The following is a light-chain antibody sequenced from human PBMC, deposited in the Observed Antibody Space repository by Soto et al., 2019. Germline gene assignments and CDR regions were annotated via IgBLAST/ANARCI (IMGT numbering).Light chain of an antibody. CDR2: AAS. J-gene: IGKJ1*01. CDR1: QSVSSTY. Sequence: EIVLTQSPGSLSLSPGERATLSCRASQSVSSTYLAWYQQKPGQAPRLLIYAASSRATGVPTRFSGSGSGPDFTLTISRLEPDEFAVYYCQQYGTSPRTFGQGTKVDIK. V-gene: IGKV3-20*01. CDR3: QQYGTSPRT.